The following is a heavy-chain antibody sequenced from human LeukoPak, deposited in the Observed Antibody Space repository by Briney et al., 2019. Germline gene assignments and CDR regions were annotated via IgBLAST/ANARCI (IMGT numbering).Heavy chain of an antibody. CDR3: ARDFDY. Sequence: GASLKVSCKASGYTFTGYYIHWVRQAPGQSLEWMGWINPNSGGTDYAQRVQGRVTMTRDTSISTAYMELSRLTSDDTALYYCARDFDYWGQGPLITVSS. CDR2: INPNSGGT. J-gene: IGHJ4*02. V-gene: IGHV1-2*02. CDR1: GYTFTGYY.